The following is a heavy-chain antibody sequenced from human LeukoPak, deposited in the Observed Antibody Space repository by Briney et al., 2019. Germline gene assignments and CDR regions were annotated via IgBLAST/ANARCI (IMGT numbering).Heavy chain of an antibody. CDR1: GYSISLAYY. CDR3: ARYITAGQYYFDY. J-gene: IGHJ4*02. Sequence: PSETLSLTCTVSGYSISLAYYWGWIRQPPGKGLEWIANIYHSGGTYYNPSLKSRVTISLDTSKNQFSLKLTSVTAADTAVYYCARYITAGQYYFDYWGQGTLLTVSS. V-gene: IGHV4-38-2*02. D-gene: IGHD1-14*01. CDR2: IYHSGGT.